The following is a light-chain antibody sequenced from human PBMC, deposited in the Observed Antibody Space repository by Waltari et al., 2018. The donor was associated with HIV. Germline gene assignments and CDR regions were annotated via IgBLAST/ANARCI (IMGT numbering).Light chain of an antibody. V-gene: IGLV2-14*01. Sequence: QSALTQPASVSGSPGQSITISCTGTSSDVGGYHYVSWYQQHPGKAPKLMIYEVSNRPSGVSNRFSGPKSGNTASLTISGLQAEDEADYYCSSYTSSSTLVVFGGGTKLTVL. CDR2: EVS. CDR3: SSYTSSSTLVV. CDR1: SSDVGGYHY. J-gene: IGLJ2*01.